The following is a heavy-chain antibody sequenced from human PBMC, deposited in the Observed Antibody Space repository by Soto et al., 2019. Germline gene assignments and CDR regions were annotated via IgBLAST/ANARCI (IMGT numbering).Heavy chain of an antibody. D-gene: IGHD4-17*01. V-gene: IGHV3-73*02. J-gene: IGHJ5*02. CDR1: GFTFSGSA. Sequence: EVQLVESGGGLVQPGGSLKLSCAASGFTFSGSAMHWVRQASGKGLEWVGRIRSKANGYATAYAASVKGRFTISRDDSKNTAYLQMNSLKTEDTAVYYCTTTVVSGWFDPWGQGTLVTVSS. CDR2: IRSKANGYAT. CDR3: TTTVVSGWFDP.